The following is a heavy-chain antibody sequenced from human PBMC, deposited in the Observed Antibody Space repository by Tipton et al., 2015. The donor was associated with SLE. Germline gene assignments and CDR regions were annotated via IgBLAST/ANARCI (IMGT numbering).Heavy chain of an antibody. CDR1: GGSISSYY. V-gene: IGHV4-59*01. CDR3: ARNPDYYVSGSHFDY. CDR2: IYYSGTT. D-gene: IGHD3-10*01. J-gene: IGHJ4*02. Sequence: TLSLTCTVSGGSISSYYWSWIRQPPGKGLEWIGYIYYSGTTRYNPSLKSRVTISLDTSENQVSLRLTSVTAADTAVYYCARNPDYYVSGSHFDYWGQGILVTVSS.